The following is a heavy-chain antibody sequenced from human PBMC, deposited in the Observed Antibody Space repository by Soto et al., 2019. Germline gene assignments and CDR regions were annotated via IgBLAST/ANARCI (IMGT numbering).Heavy chain of an antibody. CDR3: ARVGWFGESLKYYLDY. V-gene: IGHV1-69*13. CDR2: IIPIFGTA. CDR1: GGTFSSYA. D-gene: IGHD3-10*01. J-gene: IGHJ4*02. Sequence: GASVKVSCKASGGTFSSYAISWVRQAPGQGLEWMGGIIPIFGTANYAQKFQGRVTITADESTSTAYMELSSLRSEDTAVYYCARVGWFGESLKYYLDYWGQGTLVTVSS.